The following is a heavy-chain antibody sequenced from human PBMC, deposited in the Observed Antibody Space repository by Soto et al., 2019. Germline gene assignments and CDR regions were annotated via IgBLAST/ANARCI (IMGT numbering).Heavy chain of an antibody. CDR1: GGSISSYY. V-gene: IGHV4-59*08. CDR2: IYYSGST. Sequence: PSETLSLTCTVSGGSISSYYWSWIRQPPGKGLEWIGYIYYSGSTNYNPSLKSRVTISVDTSKNQFSLKLSSVTAADTAVYYCARRYGGPFDYSGQGTLVTVSS. J-gene: IGHJ4*02. D-gene: IGHD4-17*01. CDR3: ARRYGGPFDY.